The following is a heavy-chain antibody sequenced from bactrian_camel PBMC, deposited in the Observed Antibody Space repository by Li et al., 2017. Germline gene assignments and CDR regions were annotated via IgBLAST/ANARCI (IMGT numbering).Heavy chain of an antibody. Sequence: HVQLVESGGGSVQAGGSLTLACVASGYNYKRYCMAWFRQAPGQEREGIAAIDNDGPANFADSVKGRFTITKDNAKNTLYLQMKSLKPEDTAMYYCAALPNCRLPEDYRLGANRPAYLYWGQGTQVTVS. D-gene: IGHD5*01. CDR2: IDNDGPA. CDR1: GYNYKRYC. J-gene: IGHJ4*01. CDR3: AALPNCRLPEDYRLGANRPAYLY. V-gene: IGHV3S53*01.